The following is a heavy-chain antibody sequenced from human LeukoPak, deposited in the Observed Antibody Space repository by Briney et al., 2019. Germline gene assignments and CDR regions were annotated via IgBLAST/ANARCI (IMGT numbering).Heavy chain of an antibody. J-gene: IGHJ5*02. CDR1: GFTFSNSW. CDR3: TAEPNWFDP. V-gene: IGHV3-15*01. CDR2: IKRNTAGGTT. Sequence: GGSLRLSCAASGFTFSNSWMSWVRQAPGKGLEWVGRIKRNTAGGTTHYAAPVKGRFTISRDDSKNTLYLQMNSLKTEDTAVYYCTAEPNWFDPWGQGTLVTASS. D-gene: IGHD1-14*01.